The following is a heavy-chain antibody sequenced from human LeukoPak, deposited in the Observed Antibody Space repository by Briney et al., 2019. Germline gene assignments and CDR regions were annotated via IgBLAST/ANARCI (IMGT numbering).Heavy chain of an antibody. CDR1: GFTFSSYG. CDR3: ARIDWYAGNNWFDS. Sequence: GGSLRLSCAASGFTFSSYGMHWVRQAPGKGLEWVAFIRYDGSNKYYADSVKGRFTISRDNSKNTLYLQMNSLRAEDTAVYYCARIDWYAGNNWFDSWGQGILVTTSS. D-gene: IGHD3-9*01. V-gene: IGHV3-30*02. J-gene: IGHJ5*01. CDR2: IRYDGSNK.